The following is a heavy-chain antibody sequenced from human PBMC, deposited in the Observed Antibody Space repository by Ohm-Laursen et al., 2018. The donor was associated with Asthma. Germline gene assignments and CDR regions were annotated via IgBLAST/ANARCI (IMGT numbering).Heavy chain of an antibody. Sequence: SLRLSCAAPGINFRSYTMNWVRQAPGKGLEWVSSISFSSTNIFYAESVKGRFTISRDNAKNSLYLQMNGLRAGDTAVYYCAREGYYYDSSEIAFDIWGQGTMVTVSS. J-gene: IGHJ3*02. D-gene: IGHD3-22*01. CDR2: ISFSSTNI. CDR1: GINFRSYT. V-gene: IGHV3-21*01. CDR3: AREGYYYDSSEIAFDI.